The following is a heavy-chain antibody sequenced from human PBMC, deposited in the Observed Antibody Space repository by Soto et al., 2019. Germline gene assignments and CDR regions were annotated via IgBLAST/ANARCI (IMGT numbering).Heavy chain of an antibody. J-gene: IGHJ4*02. CDR2: IWSSTTYT. Sequence: PGGSLRLSCAASGFTFSSYAMSWIRQAPGKGLEWVSYIWSSTTYTNYADSVKGRFTISRDNAKNSLYLQMNSLRAEDTAIYYCARGNSRYSYLFDYWGQGALVTVSS. CDR1: GFTFSSYA. D-gene: IGHD5-18*01. V-gene: IGHV3-11*06. CDR3: ARGNSRYSYLFDY.